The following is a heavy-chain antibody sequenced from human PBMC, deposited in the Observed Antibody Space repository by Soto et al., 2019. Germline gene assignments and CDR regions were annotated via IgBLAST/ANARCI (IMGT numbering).Heavy chain of an antibody. CDR2: ISSSSSTI. CDR3: ARDIIAARLYYYYGMDV. CDR1: GFTFSSYS. D-gene: IGHD6-6*01. J-gene: IGHJ6*02. V-gene: IGHV3-48*02. Sequence: GSLRLSCAASGFTFSSYSMNWVRQAPGKGLEWVSYISSSSSTIYYADSVKGRFTISRDNAKNSLYLQINSLRDEDTVVYYCARDIIAARLYYYYGMDVWGQGTTVTVSS.